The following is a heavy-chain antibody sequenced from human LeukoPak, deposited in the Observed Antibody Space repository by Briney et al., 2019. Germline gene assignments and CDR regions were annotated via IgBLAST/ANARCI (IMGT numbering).Heavy chain of an antibody. CDR3: ARDRRRTIWFDY. Sequence: PGGSLRLSCAASGFTFSAYYMGWIRQAPGKGLEWVSYISSSGSTIYYADSVKGRFTISRDNAKNSLYLQMNSLRAEDTAVYYCARDRRRTIWFDYWGQGTLVTVSS. CDR1: GFTFSAYY. J-gene: IGHJ4*02. V-gene: IGHV3-11*04. CDR2: ISSSGSTI. D-gene: IGHD4/OR15-4a*01.